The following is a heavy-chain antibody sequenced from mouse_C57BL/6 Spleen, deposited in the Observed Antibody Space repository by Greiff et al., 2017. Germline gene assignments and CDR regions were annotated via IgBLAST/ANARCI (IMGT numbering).Heavy chain of an antibody. D-gene: IGHD1-1*01. CDR1: GYSFTGYY. J-gene: IGHJ2*01. Sequence: EVQLQQSGPELVKPGASVKISCKASGYSFTGYYMNWVKQSPEKSLEWIGEINPSTGGTTYNQKFKAKATLTVDKSSSTAYMQLKSLTSEDSAVYYCARTNYYGSSWGYWGQGTTLTVSS. CDR2: INPSTGGT. CDR3: ARTNYYGSSWGY. V-gene: IGHV1-42*01.